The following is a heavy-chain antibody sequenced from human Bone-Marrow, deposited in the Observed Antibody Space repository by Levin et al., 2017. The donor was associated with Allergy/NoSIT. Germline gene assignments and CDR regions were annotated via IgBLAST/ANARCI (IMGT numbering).Heavy chain of an antibody. Sequence: ASVKVSCKASGGTFSSYAISWVRQAPGQGLEWMGGIIPIFGTANYAQKFQGRVTITADESTSTAYMELSSLRSEDTAVYYCAREPAVAGISEVIPLYYWGQGTLVTVSS. CDR2: IIPIFGTA. J-gene: IGHJ4*02. D-gene: IGHD6-19*01. CDR1: GGTFSSYA. V-gene: IGHV1-69*13. CDR3: AREPAVAGISEVIPLYY.